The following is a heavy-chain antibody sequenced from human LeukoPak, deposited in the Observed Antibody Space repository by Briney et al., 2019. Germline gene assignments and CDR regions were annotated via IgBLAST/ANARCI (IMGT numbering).Heavy chain of an antibody. J-gene: IGHJ5*02. D-gene: IGHD6-13*01. V-gene: IGHV4-39*01. CDR2: IYYSGST. CDR1: GGSISSSSYY. CDR3: ARQNITAAGTNWFDP. Sequence: SETLSLTCTVSGGSISSSSYYWGWIRQPPGKGLEWIGSIYYSGSTYYNPSLKSRVTISVDTSKNQFSLKLSSVTAADTAVYYCARQNITAAGTNWFDPWGQGTLVTVSS.